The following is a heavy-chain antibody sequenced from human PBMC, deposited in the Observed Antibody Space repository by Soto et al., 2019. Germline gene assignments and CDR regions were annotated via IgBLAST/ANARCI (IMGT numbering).Heavy chain of an antibody. CDR2: IIPTFGTA. D-gene: IGHD3-10*01. Sequence: SVKVSCKASGGTFSSYAISWVRQAPGQGLEWMGGIIPTFGTANYAQKFQGRVTITADESTSTAYMELSSLRSEDTAVYYCAREVLLWFGEFHYYYYGMDVWGQVTTVTVSS. CDR1: GGTFSSYA. J-gene: IGHJ6*02. V-gene: IGHV1-69*13. CDR3: AREVLLWFGEFHYYYYGMDV.